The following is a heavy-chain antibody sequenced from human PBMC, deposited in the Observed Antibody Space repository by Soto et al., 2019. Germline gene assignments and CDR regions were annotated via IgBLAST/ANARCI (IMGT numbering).Heavy chain of an antibody. D-gene: IGHD5-12*01. Sequence: QVQLVQSGAEVKKPGSSVKVSCKASGGTFSSYAISWVRQAPGQGLEWMGGIIPIFGTANYAQKFQGRVTXXAXEXTSTAYMELSSLRSEDTAVYYCARVPQEEMATIIGYWGQGTLVTVSS. V-gene: IGHV1-69*12. J-gene: IGHJ4*02. CDR1: GGTFSSYA. CDR3: ARVPQEEMATIIGY. CDR2: IIPIFGTA.